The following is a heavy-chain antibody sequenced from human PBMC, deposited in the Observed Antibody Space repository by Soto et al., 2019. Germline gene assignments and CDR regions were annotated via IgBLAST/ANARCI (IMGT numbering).Heavy chain of an antibody. Sequence: EVQLVESGGGLVQPGRSLRLSCAASGFTFDDYAMHWVRQAPGKGLGWVSGISWNSGSIGYADSVKGRFTISRDNAKNSLDLQMNSLRAEDTALYYGAKDMGWETYGMDVWGQGTTVTVSS. CDR2: ISWNSGSI. J-gene: IGHJ6*02. CDR3: AKDMGWETYGMDV. CDR1: GFTFDDYA. D-gene: IGHD1-26*01. V-gene: IGHV3-9*01.